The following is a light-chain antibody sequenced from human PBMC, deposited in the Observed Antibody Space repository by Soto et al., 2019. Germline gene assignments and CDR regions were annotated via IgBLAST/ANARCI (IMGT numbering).Light chain of an antibody. J-gene: IGKJ1*01. V-gene: IGKV3-15*01. CDR2: RAS. Sequence: EIVMTQSPATLSVSRGERATLSCRASQSVSSKLAWYQQKPGQAPRLLIYRASTRATDIPARFSGSGSGTEFTLTISSLQSEDFAVYYCQQYNNWPPATFGQGTKVDI. CDR3: QQYNNWPPAT. CDR1: QSVSSK.